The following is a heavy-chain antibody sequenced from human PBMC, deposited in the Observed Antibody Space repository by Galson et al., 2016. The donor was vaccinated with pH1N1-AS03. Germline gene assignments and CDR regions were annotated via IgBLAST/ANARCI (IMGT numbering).Heavy chain of an antibody. D-gene: IGHD3-16*01. V-gene: IGHV3-7*03. CDR3: GRELWGCCEY. J-gene: IGHJ4*02. CDR2: IHPDGSEK. Sequence: SLRLSCAASGFSFSTYWMSWVRQAPGKGPEWVANIHPDGSEKYYGDSVKGRFTISRDNAKNSLDLQMHSLGAEDTAGSYWGRELWGCCEYWGQGTLGPGTS. CDR1: GFSFSTYW.